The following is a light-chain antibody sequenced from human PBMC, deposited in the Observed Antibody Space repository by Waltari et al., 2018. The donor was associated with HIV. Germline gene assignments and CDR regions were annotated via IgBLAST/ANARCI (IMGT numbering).Light chain of an antibody. Sequence: SSELTQDPAVSVALGQTVKITCQGDNRRTYYASGYQQKPGQAPVLVSYGKNRRPSEIPDRFSSSASRNKAFLTITGAQAEDEAEYYCKTRDRSGNLYVFGTGTTVTVL. CDR1: NRRTYY. CDR2: GKN. V-gene: IGLV3-19*01. CDR3: KTRDRSGNLYV. J-gene: IGLJ1*01.